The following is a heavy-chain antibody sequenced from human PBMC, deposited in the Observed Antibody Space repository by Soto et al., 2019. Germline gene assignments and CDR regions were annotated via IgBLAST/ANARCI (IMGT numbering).Heavy chain of an antibody. CDR1: GFTFSSYA. J-gene: IGHJ6*04. CDR3: AKDRVTYDFWSGYYGGLSYYYYYGMDV. D-gene: IGHD3-3*01. V-gene: IGHV3-23*01. Sequence: PGGSLRLSCAASGFTFSSYAMSWVRQAPGKGLEWVSAISGSGGSTYYADSVKGRFTISRDNSKNTLYLQMNSLRAEDTAVYYCAKDRVTYDFWSGYYGGLSYYYYYGMDVWGKGTTVTVS. CDR2: ISGSGGST.